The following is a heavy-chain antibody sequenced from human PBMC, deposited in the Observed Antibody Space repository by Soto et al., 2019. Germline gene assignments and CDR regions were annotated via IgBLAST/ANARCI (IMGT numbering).Heavy chain of an antibody. CDR2: ILYDGRNK. CDR3: ATDLYTFSSGSPGRCYGMDV. CDR1: GFTFSSYD. V-gene: IGHV3-30*03. D-gene: IGHD6-19*01. Sequence: GGSLRLSCAASGFTFSSYDRHWVRQPPGKGLEWMAVILYDGRNKYYADSVKGRFTISRDNSKNTLYLQMNSLRAEDTAVYSCATDLYTFSSGSPGRCYGMDVWGQGTTVTVSS. J-gene: IGHJ6*02.